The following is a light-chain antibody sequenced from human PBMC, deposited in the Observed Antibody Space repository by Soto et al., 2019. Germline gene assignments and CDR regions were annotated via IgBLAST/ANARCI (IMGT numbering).Light chain of an antibody. J-gene: IGKJ1*01. CDR1: QSVSSSY. Sequence: EIVLTQSPGTLSLSPVERATLSCRASQSVSSSYLAWYQQKPGQAPRLLIYGASKRATGIPARFSGSGSGTDFTLTISSLEPEDFAVYYCQQRSNLWTFGQGTKVDIK. CDR3: QQRSNLWT. CDR2: GAS. V-gene: IGKV3D-20*02.